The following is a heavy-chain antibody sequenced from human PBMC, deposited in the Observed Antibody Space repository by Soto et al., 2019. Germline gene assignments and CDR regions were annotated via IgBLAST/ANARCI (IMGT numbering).Heavy chain of an antibody. CDR2: IKSDETTT. CDR1: GFTFTNHW. CDR3: ARGLYLAYGEDY. J-gene: IGHJ4*02. V-gene: IGHV3-74*01. D-gene: IGHD4-17*01. Sequence: EVQLVESGGGLVQPGGSLRLSCAASGFTFTNHWMHWVRQVPGKGPEWVSRIKSDETTTDYADSVKGRFTISRDNAKNTVYLKMSCLRAEDTAVYYGARGLYLAYGEDYWGQGIVVTVSP.